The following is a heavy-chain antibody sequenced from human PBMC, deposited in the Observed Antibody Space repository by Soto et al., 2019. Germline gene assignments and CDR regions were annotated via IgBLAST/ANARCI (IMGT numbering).Heavy chain of an antibody. V-gene: IGHV3-23*01. J-gene: IGHJ4*02. CDR1: GFTFSSYA. CDR3: VRPYYSSSWFPFDR. Sequence: PGGSLRLSCAASGFTFSSYAMSWVRQAPGKGLEWVSAISGSGGSTYYADSVKGRFTISRDNAKKTVYLQMSSLRVEDTALYYCVRPYYSSSWFPFDRWGQGTLVTVSS. CDR2: ISGSGGST. D-gene: IGHD6-13*01.